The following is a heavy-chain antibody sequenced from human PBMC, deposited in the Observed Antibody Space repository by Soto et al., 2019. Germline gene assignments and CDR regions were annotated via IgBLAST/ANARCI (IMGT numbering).Heavy chain of an antibody. CDR3: VTTRGIAVGGSFDH. CDR1: GGSISSSSSY. CDR2: IYSGST. J-gene: IGHJ5*02. V-gene: IGHV4-39*01. Sequence: SETLSLTCTVSGGSISSSSSYWGWVRQPPGKGLEWMATIYSGSTYQNPSLKSRVTISVDTSKNQFSLKLSSVAAPDTAIYYCVTTRGIAVGGSFDHWGQGTLVTSPQ. D-gene: IGHD6-13*01.